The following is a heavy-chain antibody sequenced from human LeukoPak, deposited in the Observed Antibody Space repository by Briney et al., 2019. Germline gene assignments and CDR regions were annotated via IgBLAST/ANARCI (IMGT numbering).Heavy chain of an antibody. Sequence: GGSLRLSCAASGFTFSSSSMNWVRQAPGKGLEWVSSISSTGSNTYYADSVRGRFTISRDNAKNSLYLQTNSLRAEDTAVYYCARELVVKQDLAYWGQGTLVTVSS. D-gene: IGHD2-15*01. J-gene: IGHJ4*02. CDR3: ARELVVKQDLAY. CDR1: GFTFSSSS. V-gene: IGHV3-21*01. CDR2: ISSTGSNT.